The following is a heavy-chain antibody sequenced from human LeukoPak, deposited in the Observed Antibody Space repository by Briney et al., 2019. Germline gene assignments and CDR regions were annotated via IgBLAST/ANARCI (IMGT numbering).Heavy chain of an antibody. J-gene: IGHJ5*02. CDR1: GFTFSSYS. CDR3: ARDRSVAFDFWSGYYTNH. V-gene: IGHV3-21*04. D-gene: IGHD3-3*01. Sequence: GGSLRLSCAASGFTFSSYSMNWVRQAPGKGLEWVSSISSSSSYIYYADSVKGRFTISRDNAKNSLYLQMNSLRAEDTAVYYCARDRSVAFDFWSGYYTNHWGQGTLVTASS. CDR2: ISSSSSYI.